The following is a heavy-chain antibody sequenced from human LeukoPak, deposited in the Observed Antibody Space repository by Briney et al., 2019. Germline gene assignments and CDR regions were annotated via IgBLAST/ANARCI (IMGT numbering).Heavy chain of an antibody. CDR1: GYTFTGYY. D-gene: IGHD5-18*01. J-gene: IGHJ4*02. CDR3: ARTFDSYGLSGTSNFDY. V-gene: IGHV1-2*02. CDR2: INPNSGGT. Sequence: ASVKVSCKASGYTFTGYYMHWVRQAPGQGLEWMGWINPNSGGTNYAQKFQGRVTMTRDTSISTAYMELSRLRSDDTAVYYCARTFDSYGLSGTSNFDYWGQGTLVTVSS.